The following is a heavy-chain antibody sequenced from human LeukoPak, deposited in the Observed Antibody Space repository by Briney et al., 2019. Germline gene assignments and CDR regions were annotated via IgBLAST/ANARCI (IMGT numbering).Heavy chain of an antibody. Sequence: SVKVSCKASGGTFISYAISSVPQAPGQELEWMGRIIPIFVTANYEHKLQGRVTITTDESTRTAYMELSSLSSEDTAGYYGARRDGYCSSTSCYMSSESFDYWGQGTLVTVSS. D-gene: IGHD2-2*02. CDR1: GGTFISYA. CDR2: IIPIFVTA. J-gene: IGHJ4*02. V-gene: IGHV1-69*05. CDR3: ARRDGYCSSTSCYMSSESFDY.